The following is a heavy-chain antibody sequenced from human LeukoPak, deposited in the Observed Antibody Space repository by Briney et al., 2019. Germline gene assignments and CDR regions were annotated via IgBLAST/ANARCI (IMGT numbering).Heavy chain of an antibody. V-gene: IGHV4-59*01. CDR3: VRGNYDSRGYSNAFDI. D-gene: IGHD3-22*01. J-gene: IGHJ3*02. CDR1: GVSISSSY. Sequence: PSETLSLTCTVSGVSISSSYWSWIRQPPGKRLEWIGYTYYSGSTNSNPSLKSRVTISADTSKNKFSLKLNSVTAADTAVYYCVRGNYDSRGYSNAFDIWGQGAMVTVSS. CDR2: TYYSGST.